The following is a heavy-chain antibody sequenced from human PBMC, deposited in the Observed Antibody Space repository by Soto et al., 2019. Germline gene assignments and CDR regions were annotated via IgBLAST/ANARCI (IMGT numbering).Heavy chain of an antibody. Sequence: GGSLRLSCVASGFIFSNYFLHWVRQAPGKGLEWVAVISSDGTNKHYADSVKGRFTISRDNSKDTLYLQMNSLSAEDTAVFYCSRGITIVPDVFDIWGQGTLVTVSS. CDR2: ISSDGTNK. CDR3: SRGITIVPDVFDI. D-gene: IGHD1-26*01. CDR1: GFIFSNYF. V-gene: IGHV3-30*03. J-gene: IGHJ3*02.